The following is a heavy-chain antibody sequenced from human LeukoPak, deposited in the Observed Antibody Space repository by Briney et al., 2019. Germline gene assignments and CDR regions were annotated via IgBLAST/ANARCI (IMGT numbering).Heavy chain of an antibody. CDR3: VREYSSSSGRAFDI. Sequence: GGSLRLSCAASGFTFSSYWMHWVRQAPGKGLLWVSRISTDGSSTNSADSVKGRFTISRDNAKNTLYLQMNSLRAEDTAVYYCVREYSSSSGRAFDIWGQGTMVTVSP. D-gene: IGHD6-6*01. V-gene: IGHV3-74*01. CDR1: GFTFSSYW. CDR2: ISTDGSST. J-gene: IGHJ3*02.